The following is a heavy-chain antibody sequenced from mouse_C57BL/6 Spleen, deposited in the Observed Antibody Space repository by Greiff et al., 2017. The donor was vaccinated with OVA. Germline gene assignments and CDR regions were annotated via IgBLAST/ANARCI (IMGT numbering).Heavy chain of an antibody. D-gene: IGHD1-1*01. CDR1: GYSFTDYN. CDR3: ARDAVVDPYYDAMDY. J-gene: IGHJ4*01. Sequence: VQLKESGPELVKPGASVKISCKASGYSFTDYNMNWVKQSNGKSLEWIGVINPNYGTTSYNQKFKGKATLTVDQSSSTAYMQLNSLTSEDSAVYYCARDAVVDPYYDAMDYWGQGTSVTVSS. V-gene: IGHV1-39*01. CDR2: INPNYGTT.